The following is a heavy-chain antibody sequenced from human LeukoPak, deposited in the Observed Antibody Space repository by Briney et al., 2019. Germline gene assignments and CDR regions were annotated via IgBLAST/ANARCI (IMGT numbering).Heavy chain of an antibody. V-gene: IGHV1-18*01. J-gene: IGHJ4*02. CDR3: ARGPGGCSGGSCYHDY. CDR2: INTHTGGT. CDR1: GYTFTTYD. Sequence: ASVKVSCTTSGYTFTTYDISWVRQAPGQGLEWMGWINTHTGGTKYVQNLQGRVAMTTDTSTSTAYMELRSLGSDDTAVYYCARGPGGCSGGSCYHDYWGQGNLVIVSS. D-gene: IGHD2-15*01.